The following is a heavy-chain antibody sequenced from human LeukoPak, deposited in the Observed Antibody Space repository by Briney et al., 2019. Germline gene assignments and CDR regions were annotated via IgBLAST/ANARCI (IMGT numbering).Heavy chain of an antibody. CDR2: IYHSGST. CDR1: GGSFSGYY. CDR3: ARVSNYDFWSGYPTDY. J-gene: IGHJ4*02. V-gene: IGHV4-34*01. D-gene: IGHD3-3*01. Sequence: PSETLSLTCAVYGGSFSGYYWSWIRQPPGKGLEWIGSIYHSGSTYYNPSLKSRVTISVDTSKNQFSLKLSSVTAADTAVYYCARVSNYDFWSGYPTDYWGQGTLVTVSS.